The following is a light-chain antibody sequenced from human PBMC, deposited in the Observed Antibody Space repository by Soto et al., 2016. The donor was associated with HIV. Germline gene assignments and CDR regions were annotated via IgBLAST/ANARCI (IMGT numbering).Light chain of an antibody. CDR1: NLGDKY. CDR2: HDN. V-gene: IGLV3-1*01. J-gene: IGLJ2*01. Sequence: SYELTQTPSVSVSPGQTASITCSGHNLGDKYVSWYQQKAGQSPVVVVYHDNKRPSGIPERFSGSNSGDTATLTISGTQTMDEADYYCQVWGSSAVVFGGGTKLTVL. CDR3: QVWGSSAVV.